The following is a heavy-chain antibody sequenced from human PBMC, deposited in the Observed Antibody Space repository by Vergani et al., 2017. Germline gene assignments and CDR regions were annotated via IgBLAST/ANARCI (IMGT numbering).Heavy chain of an antibody. Sequence: QVQLQESGPGLVKPSETLSLTCTVSGGSVSSGSYYWSWIRQPAGKGLEWIGYIYYSGSTNYNPSLKSRVTISVDTSKNQFSLKLSSVTAADTAVYYCARTHSSSWYPNWFDPWGQGTLVTVSS. CDR1: GGSVSSGSYY. V-gene: IGHV4-61*10. CDR2: IYYSGST. D-gene: IGHD6-13*01. J-gene: IGHJ5*02. CDR3: ARTHSSSWYPNWFDP.